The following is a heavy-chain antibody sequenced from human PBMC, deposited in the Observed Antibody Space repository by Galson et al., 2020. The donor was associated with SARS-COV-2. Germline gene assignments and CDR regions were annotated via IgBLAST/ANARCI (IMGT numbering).Heavy chain of an antibody. CDR2: ISSSSSYI. D-gene: IGHD2-8*01. CDR3: AREGVVNGGMEV. CDR1: GFTFSSYS. V-gene: IGHV3-21*01. Sequence: NSGGSLRLSCAASGFTFSSYSMNWVRQAPGKGLEWVSSISSSSSYIYYADSVKGRFTISRDNAKNSLYLQMNSLRDEDTAVYYCAREGVVNGGMEVWGQWATVTVSS. J-gene: IGHJ6*02.